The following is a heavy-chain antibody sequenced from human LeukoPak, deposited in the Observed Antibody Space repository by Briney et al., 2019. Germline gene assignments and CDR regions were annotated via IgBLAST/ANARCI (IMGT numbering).Heavy chain of an antibody. CDR3: ARLADRWFDP. CDR1: APIFTTYS. J-gene: IGHJ5*02. CDR2: IYPGDSDI. V-gene: IGHV5-51*01. Sequence: GASLQISGKGSAPIFTTYSILWVRPLPGKGLEWMGIIYPGDSDIEYSPSFQGQVTISADKSINTAYLQWSSLKASDTAMYYCARLADRWFDPWGQGTLVTASS.